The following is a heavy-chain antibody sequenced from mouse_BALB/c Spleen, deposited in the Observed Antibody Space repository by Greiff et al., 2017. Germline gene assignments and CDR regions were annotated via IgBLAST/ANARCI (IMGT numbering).Heavy chain of an antibody. CDR1: GFSLTGYG. CDR3: AKAYYGKDWYFDV. J-gene: IGHJ1*01. Sequence: QVQLQQSGPGLVAPSQSLSITCTVSGFSLTGYGVNWVRQPPGKGLEWLGMIWGDGSTDYNSALKSRLSISKDNSKSQVFLKMNSLQTDDTARYYCAKAYYGKDWYFDVWGAGTTVTVSS. CDR2: IWGDGST. V-gene: IGHV2-6-7*01. D-gene: IGHD2-10*01.